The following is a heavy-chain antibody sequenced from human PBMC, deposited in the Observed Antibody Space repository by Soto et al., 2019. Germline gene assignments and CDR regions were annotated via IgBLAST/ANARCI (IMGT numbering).Heavy chain of an antibody. CDR3: ARHWAYYYDSSGHLDY. D-gene: IGHD3-22*01. CDR2: IYYSGST. V-gene: IGHV4-39*01. J-gene: IGHJ4*02. CDR1: GGSISSSSYY. Sequence: PSETLSLTCTVSGGSISSSSYYWGWIRQPPGKGLEWIGSIYYSGSTYYNPSLKSRVTISVDTSKNQFSLKLSSVTAADTAVYYCARHWAYYYDSSGHLDYWGQGTLVTVSS.